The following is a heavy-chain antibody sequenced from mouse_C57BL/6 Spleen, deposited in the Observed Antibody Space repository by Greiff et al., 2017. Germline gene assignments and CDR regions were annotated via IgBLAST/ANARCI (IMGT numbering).Heavy chain of an antibody. CDR2: IDPETGGT. J-gene: IGHJ3*01. CDR1: GYTFTDYE. Sequence: QVQLKESGAELVRPGASVTLSCKASGYTFTDYEMHWVKQTPVHGLEWIGAIDPETGGTAYNQKFKGKAILTADKSSSTAYMELRSLTSEDSAVYYCTNYYCGSSPWFAYWGQGTLVTVSA. CDR3: TNYYCGSSPWFAY. D-gene: IGHD1-1*01. V-gene: IGHV1-15*01.